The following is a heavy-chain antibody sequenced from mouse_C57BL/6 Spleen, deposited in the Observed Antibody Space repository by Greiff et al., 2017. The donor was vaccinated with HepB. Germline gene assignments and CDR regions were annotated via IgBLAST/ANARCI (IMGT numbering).Heavy chain of an antibody. CDR1: GYTFTSYW. V-gene: IGHV1-64*01. Sequence: VKLQQSGAELVKPGASVKLSCKASGYTFTSYWMHWVKQRPGQGLEWIGMIHPNSGSTNYNEKFKSKATLTVDKSSITTYMQLSSLTSEDSAVYYGARYDYDGFAYWGQGTLVTVSA. CDR3: ARYDYDGFAY. D-gene: IGHD2-4*01. J-gene: IGHJ3*01. CDR2: IHPNSGST.